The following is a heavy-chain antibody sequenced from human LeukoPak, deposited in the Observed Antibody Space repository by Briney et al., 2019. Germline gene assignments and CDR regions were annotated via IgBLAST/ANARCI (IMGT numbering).Heavy chain of an antibody. Sequence: ASVKVSCKVSGYTLTELSMHWVRQAPGKGLEWMGGFDPEDGETIYAQKFQGRVTITADKSTSTAYMELSSLRSEDTAVYYCARVGPGRYYYYYGMDVWGQGTTVTVSS. J-gene: IGHJ6*02. CDR1: GYTLTELS. D-gene: IGHD1-14*01. CDR3: ARVGPGRYYYYYGMDV. CDR2: FDPEDGET. V-gene: IGHV1-24*01.